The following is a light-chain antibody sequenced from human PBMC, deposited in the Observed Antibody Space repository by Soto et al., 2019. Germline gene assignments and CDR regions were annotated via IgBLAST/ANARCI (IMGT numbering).Light chain of an antibody. Sequence: DIQMTQSPSTLSASVGDRVTITCRASQSISSWLAWYQQKPGKAPKLLIYKASSLESGVPSRFSGSGSGTEFTLTISSLQPDDFETYYCQQYNSYQYNFGHRTKADI. CDR3: QQYNSYQYN. J-gene: IGKJ2*01. CDR1: QSISSW. CDR2: KAS. V-gene: IGKV1-5*03.